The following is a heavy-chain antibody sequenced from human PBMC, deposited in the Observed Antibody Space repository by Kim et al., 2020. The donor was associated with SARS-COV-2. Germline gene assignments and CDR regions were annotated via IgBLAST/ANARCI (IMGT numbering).Heavy chain of an antibody. CDR1: EFTFSSYS. V-gene: IGHV3-48*02. J-gene: IGHJ3*02. CDR2: ITIGGDGT. Sequence: GGSLRLSCGASEFTFSSYSFNWIRQAPGKGLEWISYITIGGDGTQYADSVRGRLTISRDNVHNLIYLQINSLRHEDTAIYYCARDKAYAFVIWGHGTMVTVSS. CDR3: ARDKAYAFVI.